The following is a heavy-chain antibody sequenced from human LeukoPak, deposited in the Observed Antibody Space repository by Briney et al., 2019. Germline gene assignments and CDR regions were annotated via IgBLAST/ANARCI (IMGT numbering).Heavy chain of an antibody. V-gene: IGHV3-23*01. J-gene: IGHJ4*02. D-gene: IGHD6-13*01. CDR2: VSGSGDRM. Sequence: GGSLRLSCAASVFTSSSYALNWVHQAPGKGLEWLATVSGSGDRMYHADSVKGRFTISRDNSKNTIYLQMNSLRAEDTALYYCAKAAAAPGFDFWGQGTLVTVSS. CDR1: VFTSSSYA. CDR3: AKAAAAPGFDF.